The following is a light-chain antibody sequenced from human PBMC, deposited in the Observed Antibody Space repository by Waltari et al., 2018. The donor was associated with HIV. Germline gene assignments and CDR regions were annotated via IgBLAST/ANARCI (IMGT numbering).Light chain of an antibody. CDR3: SSYPLSRTLV. V-gene: IGLV2-14*01. CDR1: SSDVGGYNY. J-gene: IGLJ3*02. CDR2: EVN. Sequence: QSALTQPASVSGSPGQSITISCTGTSSDVGGYNYGSWYQQHPDQAPKLVIFEVNKRPSGVSSLFSGSQSGNTASLTISVLQAEDDADYYFSSYPLSRTLVFVGGTKLTVL.